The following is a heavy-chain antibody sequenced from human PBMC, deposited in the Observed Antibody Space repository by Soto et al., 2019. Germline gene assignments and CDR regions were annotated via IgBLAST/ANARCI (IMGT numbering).Heavy chain of an antibody. CDR2: IYTSASI. J-gene: IGHJ6*02. CDR3: ARDREAGYNFYYGMDV. V-gene: IGHV4-4*07. Sequence: NPSETLSLTCSVSGADINTYSWTWIRQPAGKGLEWIGRIYTSASINYNPSLRGRVTLSVDTSTNQVSLKLASVTAADTAVYYCARDREAGYNFYYGMDVWGQGPTVTVSS. CDR1: GADINTYS. D-gene: IGHD6-19*01.